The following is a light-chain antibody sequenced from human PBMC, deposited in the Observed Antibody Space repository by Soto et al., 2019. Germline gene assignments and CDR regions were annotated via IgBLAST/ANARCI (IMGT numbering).Light chain of an antibody. CDR3: ASWDDTLNDYV. J-gene: IGLJ1*01. V-gene: IGLV1-44*01. CDR2: SNN. Sequence: QSALTQPPSASGTPGQTVTISCSGSYSNVGANPVSWYQQVPGRAPQLLIYSNNQRPAGVPGRFSGSRSDTSASLSISGLQSADEVDYYCASWDDTLNDYVFGPGTKVTV. CDR1: YSNVGANP.